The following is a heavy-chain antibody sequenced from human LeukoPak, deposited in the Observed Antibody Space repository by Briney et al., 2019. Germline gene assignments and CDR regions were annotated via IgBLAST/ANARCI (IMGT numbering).Heavy chain of an antibody. CDR1: GGSISSGSYY. CDR3: AASIWRTFIDY. J-gene: IGHJ4*02. V-gene: IGHV4-61*02. Sequence: PSQTLSLTCTVSGGSISSGSYYWSWIRQPAGKGLEWIGRIYTSGSTNYNPSLKSRVTISIDTSKMQFSLRVNSVTAADTAVYFCAASIWRTFIDYWGQGSLLTVSS. CDR2: IYTSGST. D-gene: IGHD3-3*02.